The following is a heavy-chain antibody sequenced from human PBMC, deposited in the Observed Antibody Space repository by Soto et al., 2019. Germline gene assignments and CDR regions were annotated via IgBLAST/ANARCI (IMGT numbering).Heavy chain of an antibody. Sequence: QVQLVESGGGVVQPGRSLRLSCAASGFTFSSYGMHWVRQAPGKGLEWVAVISYDGNNKYYAASEKGRFTISRDNFKSTLNLQMDGLRAEDAAVYFCAKDLLHNTVTTCGSWVQGTLVTVSS. CDR1: GFTFSSYG. J-gene: IGHJ5*02. CDR2: ISYDGNNK. CDR3: AKDLLHNTVTTCGS. D-gene: IGHD4-17*01. V-gene: IGHV3-30*18.